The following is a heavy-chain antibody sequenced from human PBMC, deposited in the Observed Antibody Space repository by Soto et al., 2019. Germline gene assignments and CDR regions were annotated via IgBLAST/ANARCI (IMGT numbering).Heavy chain of an antibody. V-gene: IGHV3-21*01. Sequence: PGGSLRLSCAASGFTFSSYSMNWVRQAPGKGLEWVSSISSSSSYIYYADSVKGRLTISRDNAKNSLYLQMNSLRAEDTAVYYCARDLCSSTSCPPDYWGQGTLVTVSS. CDR2: ISSSSSYI. J-gene: IGHJ4*02. CDR3: ARDLCSSTSCPPDY. D-gene: IGHD2-2*01. CDR1: GFTFSSYS.